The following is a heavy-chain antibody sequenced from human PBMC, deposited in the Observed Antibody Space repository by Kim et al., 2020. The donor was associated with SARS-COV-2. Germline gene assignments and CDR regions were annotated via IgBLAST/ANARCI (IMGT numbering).Heavy chain of an antibody. V-gene: IGHV4-31*02. D-gene: IGHD3-3*01. Sequence: LRSRVTISVETSKNQFSLKLSSVTAADTAVYYCARATFYDFWSGNAFDIWGQGTMVTVSS. CDR3: ARATFYDFWSGNAFDI. J-gene: IGHJ3*02.